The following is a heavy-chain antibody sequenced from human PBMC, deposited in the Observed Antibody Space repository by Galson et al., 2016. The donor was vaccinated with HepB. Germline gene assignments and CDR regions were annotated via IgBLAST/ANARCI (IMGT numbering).Heavy chain of an antibody. CDR3: AREDMTVAGTGGSLDC. CDR2: TNWNGDST. J-gene: IGHJ4*02. D-gene: IGHD6-19*01. V-gene: IGHV3-20*04. CDR1: GLTFEDFS. Sequence: SLRLSCAASGLTFEDFSMHWVRQVPGKGLEWVSCTNWNGDSTYYADSVKGRFTISRDNSKNTLYLQMNSLRAEDTAVYFCAREDMTVAGTGGSLDCWGQGTLVTVSS.